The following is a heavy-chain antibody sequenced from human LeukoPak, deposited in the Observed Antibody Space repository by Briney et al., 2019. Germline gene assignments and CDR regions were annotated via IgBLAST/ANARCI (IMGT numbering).Heavy chain of an antibody. J-gene: IGHJ4*02. Sequence: SQTLSLTCAISGDSVSSNSAAWNWISQSPSRGLEWLGRTYYRSKWYNDYAVSVKSRITINPDTSKNQFSLQLNSVTPEDTAVYYCARRVAVAGTPFDYWGQGTLVTVSS. CDR3: ARRVAVAGTPFDY. CDR2: TYYRSKWYN. V-gene: IGHV6-1*01. D-gene: IGHD6-19*01. CDR1: GDSVSSNSAA.